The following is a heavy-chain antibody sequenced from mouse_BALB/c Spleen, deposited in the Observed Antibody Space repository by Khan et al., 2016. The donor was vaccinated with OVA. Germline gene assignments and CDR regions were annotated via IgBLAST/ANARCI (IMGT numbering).Heavy chain of an antibody. J-gene: IGHJ4*01. D-gene: IGHD1-1*02. V-gene: IGHV5-12-2*01. Sequence: EVHLVESGGGLVQPGGSLKLSCAASGFTFSTYPLPWVRKTPVKRLEWVAYIINFVGYTYYQDSVKGRFTISRDNAKNTLYLQMSSLRSEDTAIYYCARHGNYAMDYWGQGTSVTVSS. CDR3: ARHGNYAMDY. CDR2: IINFVGYT. CDR1: GFTFSTYP.